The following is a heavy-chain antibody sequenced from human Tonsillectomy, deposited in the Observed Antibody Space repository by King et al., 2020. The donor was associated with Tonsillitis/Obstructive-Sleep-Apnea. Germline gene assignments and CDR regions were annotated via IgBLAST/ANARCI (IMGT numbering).Heavy chain of an antibody. Sequence: QLVQSGAEVKKPGASVKVSCKASGYTFTSYDITWVRQAPGQGLEWMGWSRPYDGDTNYAQKFQGRVTMTSDTSTTTAYMELRSLRSDDTVVYYCARDYYESSGYYHGYFQHWGQGTLVTVSS. CDR2: SRPYDGDT. D-gene: IGHD3-22*01. CDR1: GYTFTSYD. CDR3: ARDYYESSGYYHGYFQH. J-gene: IGHJ1*01. V-gene: IGHV1-18*01.